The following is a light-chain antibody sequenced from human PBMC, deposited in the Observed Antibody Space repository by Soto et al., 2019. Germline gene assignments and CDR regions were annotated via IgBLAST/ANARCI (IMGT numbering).Light chain of an antibody. V-gene: IGKV3D-20*01. Sequence: EIVLTQSPDTLSLTPGERATLSCGASQSVDSSYVAWYQQKPGLAPRLLMFDASSRANGIPDRFSGSGSGTDFTLTISRLEPEDFAVYYCQQCGSSPITFGQGTRLEIK. CDR2: DAS. CDR3: QQCGSSPIT. CDR1: QSVDSSY. J-gene: IGKJ5*01.